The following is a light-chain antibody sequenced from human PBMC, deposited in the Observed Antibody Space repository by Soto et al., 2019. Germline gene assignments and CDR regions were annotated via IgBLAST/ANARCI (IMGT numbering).Light chain of an antibody. Sequence: EIVMTQSPATLSVSPGERATLSCGASQSVSSNLAWYQQKPGQAPRLLIYSASTRATGIPARFSGSGSRTEFTLTISSLQSEDFAVYYCQQYNNWPRTFGQGTMLEIK. CDR3: QQYNNWPRT. V-gene: IGKV3-15*01. CDR2: SAS. CDR1: QSVSSN. J-gene: IGKJ1*01.